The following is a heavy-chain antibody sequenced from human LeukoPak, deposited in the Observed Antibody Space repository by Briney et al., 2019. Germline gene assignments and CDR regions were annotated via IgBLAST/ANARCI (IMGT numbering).Heavy chain of an antibody. CDR2: ISSSGSTI. J-gene: IGHJ4*02. CDR3: AGNLFTMVRGVYY. D-gene: IGHD3-10*01. CDR1: GFTFSSYE. Sequence: GGSLRLSCAASGFTFSSYEMNWVRQAPGKGLEWVSYISSSGSTIYYADSVKGRFTISRDNAKNSLYLQMNSLRAEDTAVYYCAGNLFTMVRGVYYWGQGTLVTVSS. V-gene: IGHV3-48*03.